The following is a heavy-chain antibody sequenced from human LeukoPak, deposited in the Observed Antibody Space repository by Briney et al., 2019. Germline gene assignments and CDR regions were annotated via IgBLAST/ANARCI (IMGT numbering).Heavy chain of an antibody. Sequence: GGSLRLSCAASGFTFSNHWMHWVRQVPGKGLVWVSRIDGGGSSTSYADSVRGRFSISRDNGMSTLYLQMNSLKVEDTAVYYCARGPGSSGGAFVGDYWGHGTLVTVSS. V-gene: IGHV3-74*01. J-gene: IGHJ4*01. CDR2: IDGGGSST. D-gene: IGHD3-22*01. CDR3: ARGPGSSGGAFVGDY. CDR1: GFTFSNHW.